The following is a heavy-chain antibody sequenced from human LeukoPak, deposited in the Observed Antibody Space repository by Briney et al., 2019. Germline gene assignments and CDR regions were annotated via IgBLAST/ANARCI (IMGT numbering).Heavy chain of an antibody. CDR2: ISSSGSTI. J-gene: IGHJ4*02. V-gene: IGHV3-48*03. CDR3: AKTPPGYSSSWYYFDY. D-gene: IGHD6-13*01. CDR1: GFTFSSYE. Sequence: PGGSLRLSCAASGFTFSSYEMNWVRQAPGKGLEWVSYISSSGSTIYYADSVKGRFTISRDNAKNSLYLQMNSLRAEDTAVYYCAKTPPGYSSSWYYFDYWGQGTLVTVSS.